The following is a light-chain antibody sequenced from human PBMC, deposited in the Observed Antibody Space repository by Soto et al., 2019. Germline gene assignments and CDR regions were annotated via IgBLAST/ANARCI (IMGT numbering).Light chain of an antibody. CDR2: KAS. V-gene: IGKV1-5*03. Sequence: DIQMTQSPSTLSASVGARVPITCRASQSVSTYLAWYQQKPGKAPNLLIYKASSLESGVPSRFSGSGSATEFILTISSLQPDDFATYHCQHYGGVWTFGQGTKVDIK. CDR3: QHYGGVWT. J-gene: IGKJ1*01. CDR1: QSVSTY.